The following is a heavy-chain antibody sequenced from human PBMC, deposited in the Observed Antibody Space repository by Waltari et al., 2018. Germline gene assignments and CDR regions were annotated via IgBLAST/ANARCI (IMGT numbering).Heavy chain of an antibody. CDR1: GGSISSSSYY. J-gene: IGHJ4*02. Sequence: QLQLQESGPGLVKPSETLSLTCTVSGGSISSSSYYRGWVRPPPGKGLEWIGSIYYSGSTYYNPSLKSRVTISVDTSKNQFSLKLSSVTAADTAVYYCARGLKVVVAANYYFDYWGQGTLVTVSS. CDR2: IYYSGST. V-gene: IGHV4-39*07. D-gene: IGHD2-15*01. CDR3: ARGLKVVVAANYYFDY.